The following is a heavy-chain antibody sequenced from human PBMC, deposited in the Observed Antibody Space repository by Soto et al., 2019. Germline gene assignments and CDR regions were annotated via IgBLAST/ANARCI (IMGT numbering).Heavy chain of an antibody. CDR3: ARDMLRYYDSSGYYNWFDP. V-gene: IGHV1-18*01. D-gene: IGHD3-22*01. Sequence: GASVKVCCKASGYTFTSYGMSWVRQAPGQGLEWMGWISAYNGNTNYAQKLQGRVTMTTDTSTSTAYMELRSLRSDDAAVYYCARDMLRYYDSSGYYNWFDPWGQGTLVTVSS. CDR2: ISAYNGNT. J-gene: IGHJ5*02. CDR1: GYTFTSYG.